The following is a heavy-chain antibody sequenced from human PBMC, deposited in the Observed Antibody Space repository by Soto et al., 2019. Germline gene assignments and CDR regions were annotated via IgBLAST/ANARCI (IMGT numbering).Heavy chain of an antibody. V-gene: IGHV4-39*01. Sequence: SETLSLPCSFSGGSINNNANYWDRFRQPPGRGLEWIGSIYYDGSTYYNPSLKYRATISADTSKNQFSLKVSSVTAADTAVHYCARPQTYNKYGESFYGVDVWGQGTTVTVSS. CDR1: GGSINNNANY. J-gene: IGHJ6*02. CDR3: ARPQTYNKYGESFYGVDV. CDR2: IYYDGST. D-gene: IGHD1-20*01.